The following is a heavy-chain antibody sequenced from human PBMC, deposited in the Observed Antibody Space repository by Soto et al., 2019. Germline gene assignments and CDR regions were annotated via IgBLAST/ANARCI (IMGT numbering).Heavy chain of an antibody. D-gene: IGHD6-19*01. CDR2: IYYSGST. Sequence: SETLSLTCTVSGGSISSYYWSWIRQPPGKGLEWIGYIYYSGSTNYNPSLKSRVTISVDTSKNQFSLKLSSVTAADTAVYYCARNIAVATLDPWGQGTLVTVS. CDR3: ARNIAVATLDP. CDR1: GGSISSYY. V-gene: IGHV4-59*01. J-gene: IGHJ5*02.